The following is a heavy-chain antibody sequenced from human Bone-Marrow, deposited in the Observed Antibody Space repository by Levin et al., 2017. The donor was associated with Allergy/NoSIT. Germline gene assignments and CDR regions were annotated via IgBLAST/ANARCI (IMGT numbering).Heavy chain of an antibody. CDR1: GGSISSSSYY. V-gene: IGHV4-39*07. CDR2: IYYSGST. D-gene: IGHD2-2*01. J-gene: IGHJ5*02. CDR3: ATENYYCTSTSCRQDLDP. Sequence: SQTLSLTCTVSGGSISSSSYYWGWIRQPPGKGLEWIGNIYYSGSTYYNPSLKSRVTISVDTSKNQFSLKLSSVTAADTAVYYCATENYYCTSTSCRQDLDPWGQGTLVTVSS.